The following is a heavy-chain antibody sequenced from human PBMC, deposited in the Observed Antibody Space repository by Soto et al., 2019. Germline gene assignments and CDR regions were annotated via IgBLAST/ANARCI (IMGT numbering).Heavy chain of an antibody. V-gene: IGHV3-11*01. D-gene: IGHD6-6*01. CDR3: ARRAFGSSRSFDI. CDR2: ISPRSTVI. J-gene: IGHJ3*02. CDR1: GFNFEPYY. Sequence: PGGSLRLSCAASGFNFEPYYMAWIRQAPGKGLQWVAYISPRSTVIEYADSVKGRFTISRDNAKNSLYLQMNSLRAEDTALYYCARRAFGSSRSFDIWGQGTMVTV.